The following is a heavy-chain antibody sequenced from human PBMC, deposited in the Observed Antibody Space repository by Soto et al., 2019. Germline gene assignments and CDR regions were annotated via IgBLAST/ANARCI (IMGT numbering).Heavy chain of an antibody. J-gene: IGHJ4*02. Sequence: GSLRLSCAASGFTFRTVWMSWVRQAPGKGLEWVANIKQDGSEKYYVDSVKGRFTISRDNAKNSLYLQTSSLRHEDTAVYYCAKDGGPVYCNSPGCSAKHFDYWGQGTLVTVSS. CDR3: AKDGGPVYCNSPGCSAKHFDY. CDR2: IKQDGSEK. V-gene: IGHV3-7*01. CDR1: GFTFRTVW. D-gene: IGHD2-2*01.